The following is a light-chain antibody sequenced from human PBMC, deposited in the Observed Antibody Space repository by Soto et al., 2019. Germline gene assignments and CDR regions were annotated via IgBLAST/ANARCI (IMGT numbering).Light chain of an antibody. CDR2: ATS. V-gene: IGKV1-27*01. Sequence: DIQMTQSPSSLSASVGDRVTITCRASQAISNYLAWYQQKAGRVPELLIYATSTLQSGVPSRFSGSGSGTDFTLTISSLQPEDVATYYCQQFDDLLTFGGGTSVEIK. J-gene: IGKJ4*01. CDR3: QQFDDLLT. CDR1: QAISNY.